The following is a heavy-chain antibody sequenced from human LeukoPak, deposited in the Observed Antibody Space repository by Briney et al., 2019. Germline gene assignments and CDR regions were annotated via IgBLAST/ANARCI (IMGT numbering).Heavy chain of an antibody. J-gene: IGHJ6*03. CDR2: ISWNSGSI. V-gene: IGHV3-9*01. Sequence: PGRSLRLSCAASGFTFDDYAMHWVRQAPGKGLEWVSGISWNSGSIGYADSVKGRFTISRDNAKNSLYLQMNSLRAEDTALYYCAKDISASPTVGYMDVWGKGTTVTVSS. D-gene: IGHD4-23*01. CDR3: AKDISASPTVGYMDV. CDR1: GFTFDDYA.